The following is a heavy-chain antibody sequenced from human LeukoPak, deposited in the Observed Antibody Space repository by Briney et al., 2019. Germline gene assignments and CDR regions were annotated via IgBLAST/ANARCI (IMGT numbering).Heavy chain of an antibody. CDR3: ARDPRHRLLWFGEETYYYYMDV. Sequence: ASVKVSCKASGYTFTNYGITWVRQAPGQGLEWMGWISAYNGNTNYAQKLQGRVTMTTDTSTSTAYMEVRSLRYDDTAVYYCARDPRHRLLWFGEETYYYYMDVWGKGTTVIISS. J-gene: IGHJ6*03. D-gene: IGHD3-10*01. CDR2: ISAYNGNT. CDR1: GYTFTNYG. V-gene: IGHV1-18*01.